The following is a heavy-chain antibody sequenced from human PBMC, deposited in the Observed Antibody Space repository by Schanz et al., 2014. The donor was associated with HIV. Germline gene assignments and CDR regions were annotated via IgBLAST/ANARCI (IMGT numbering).Heavy chain of an antibody. CDR2: ISPDSGDT. V-gene: IGHV1-2*02. Sequence: QVQLVQSGAGVKKPGASVRLSCKASGYSFNDYYIHWVRQAPGQGLEWMGWISPDSGDTDYAQKFQGRVTMTRDTSISTAYMELSRLRSDDTAVYYCAREGTAARQFYYYGMDVWGQGTTVAVSS. D-gene: IGHD6-6*01. CDR1: GYSFNDYY. CDR3: AREGTAARQFYYYGMDV. J-gene: IGHJ6*02.